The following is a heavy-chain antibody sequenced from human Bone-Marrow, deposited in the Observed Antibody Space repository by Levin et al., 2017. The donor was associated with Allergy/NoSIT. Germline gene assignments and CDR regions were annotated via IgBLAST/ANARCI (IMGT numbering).Heavy chain of an antibody. CDR2: MNPNSGNT. D-gene: IGHD2-2*01. Sequence: ASVKVSCKASGYTFTSYDINWVRQATGQGLEWMGWMNPNSGNTGYAQKFQGRVTMTRNTSISTAYMELSSLRSEDTAVYYCARVDCSSTSCYANLNYYYYGMDVWGQGTTVTVSS. V-gene: IGHV1-8*01. CDR3: ARVDCSSTSCYANLNYYYYGMDV. J-gene: IGHJ6*02. CDR1: GYTFTSYD.